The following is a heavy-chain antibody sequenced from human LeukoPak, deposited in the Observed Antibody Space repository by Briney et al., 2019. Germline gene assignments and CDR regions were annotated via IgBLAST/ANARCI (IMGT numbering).Heavy chain of an antibody. CDR2: MNPNSANT. Sequence: ASVDVSFKASVYTFTSCDINWVGQASGQGLEGMGWMNPNSANTGYAQSFQRRLTMTRHISIGTAYMELSNLTSEDTAIYYCTRGSSGRRDNWGQGTLVTVSA. D-gene: IGHD6-19*01. CDR1: VYTFTSCD. J-gene: IGHJ4*02. CDR3: TRGSSGRRDN. V-gene: IGHV1-8*01.